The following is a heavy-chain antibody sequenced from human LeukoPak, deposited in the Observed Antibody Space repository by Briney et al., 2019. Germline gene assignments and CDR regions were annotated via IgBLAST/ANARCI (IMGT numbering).Heavy chain of an antibody. CDR3: ARDRLLGQQLVPSFDY. V-gene: IGHV1-18*01. Sequence: ASVKVSCKASGYTFTKYGITWVRQAPGQGLEWMGWISTYNGNTNYAQKVQGRVTMTTDTSTSTAYMELRNLRSDDTAVYYCARDRLLGQQLVPSFDYWGQGTLVTVSS. D-gene: IGHD6-13*01. CDR2: ISTYNGNT. J-gene: IGHJ4*02. CDR1: GYTFTKYG.